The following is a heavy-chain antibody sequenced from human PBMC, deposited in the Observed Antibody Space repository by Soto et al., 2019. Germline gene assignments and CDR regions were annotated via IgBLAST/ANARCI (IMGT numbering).Heavy chain of an antibody. V-gene: IGHV4-39*01. CDR2: IYYSGTT. Sequence: SDTLSLTCTVSGGSISSSSYYWGWIRQPPGKGLEWIGSIYYSGTTYYNPSLKSRATISVDTSKNQFSLKLSSVTAADTAVYYCARTRDRVGAAAGTIWFDPWGQGTLVTVSS. CDR1: GGSISSSSYY. D-gene: IGHD6-13*01. CDR3: ARTRDRVGAAAGTIWFDP. J-gene: IGHJ5*02.